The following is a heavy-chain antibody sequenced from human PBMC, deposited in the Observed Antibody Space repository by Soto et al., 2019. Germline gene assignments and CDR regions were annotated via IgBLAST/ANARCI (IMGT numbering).Heavy chain of an antibody. J-gene: IGHJ1*01. V-gene: IGHV4-30-4*01. CDR1: GGSISSGDYY. CDR2: IYYSGST. D-gene: IGHD2-15*01. Sequence: SETLSLTCTVSGGSISSGDYYWSWIRQPPGKDLEWIGYIYYSGSTYYNPSLKSRVTISVDTSKNQFSLKLSSVTAADTAVYYCAREDRNAEYFQHWGQGTLVTVS. CDR3: AREDRNAEYFQH.